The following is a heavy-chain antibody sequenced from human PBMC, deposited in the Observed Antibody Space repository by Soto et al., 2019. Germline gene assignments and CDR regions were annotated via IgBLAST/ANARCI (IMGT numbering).Heavy chain of an antibody. J-gene: IGHJ5*02. Sequence: QVQLVQSGAEVKKPGASVKVSCRASGYTFTSSAMPWVRQAPGQRLEWMGWINARNGNTKDSEKFQGSVTITRDTSASTDYMELSSLRSEDTAVYYCARDLRVRGVIIHNWFDPWGQGTLVTVSS. CDR1: GYTFTSSA. V-gene: IGHV1-3*01. CDR3: ARDLRVRGVIIHNWFDP. D-gene: IGHD3-10*01. CDR2: INARNGNT.